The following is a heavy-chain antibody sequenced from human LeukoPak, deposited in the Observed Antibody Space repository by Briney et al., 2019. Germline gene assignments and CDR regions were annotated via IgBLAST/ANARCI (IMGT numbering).Heavy chain of an antibody. J-gene: IGHJ4*02. Sequence: GGSLRLSCAAPRFTFSSYTMSWVRQAPGKGLEWVSGVSGSGGSTHYADSVKGRFTISRDNSKNTLYLQMNSLRAEDTAVYYCAASLPNIVVVPATKGPFGYWGQGTLVTVSS. V-gene: IGHV3-23*01. CDR2: VSGSGGST. CDR1: RFTFSSYT. CDR3: AASLPNIVVVPATKGPFGY. D-gene: IGHD2-2*01.